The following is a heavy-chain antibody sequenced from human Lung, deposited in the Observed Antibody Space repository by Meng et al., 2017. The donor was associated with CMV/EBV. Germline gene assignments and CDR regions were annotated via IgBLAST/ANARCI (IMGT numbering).Heavy chain of an antibody. D-gene: IGHD2-2*01. CDR2: MNYRGST. CDR3: ARGELLWDY. CDR1: GGSSSSGEYF. J-gene: IGHJ4*02. V-gene: IGHV4-30-4*01. Sequence: QRREARLGLVKPPQALSFPCPVSGGSSSSGEYFWSWSRQPPGKGLEWIGYMNYRGSTFYNPSLKSRVTISVDTSKNQFSLKLSSVTAADTAVYFCARGELLWDYWGQGTLVTVSS.